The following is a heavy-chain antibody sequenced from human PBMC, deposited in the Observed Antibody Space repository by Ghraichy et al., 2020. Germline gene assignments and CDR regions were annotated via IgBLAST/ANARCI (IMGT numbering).Heavy chain of an antibody. J-gene: IGHJ4*02. Sequence: GALRLSCAASGFTFSTSGMHWVRQAPGKGLEWVAFISYSGSNTYYADSVKGRFTISRDNSKSTLYLQMNSLRPEDTAVYYCVKDPILDYWGQGTLVTVPS. CDR2: ISYSGSNT. CDR3: VKDPILDY. V-gene: IGHV3-30*18. CDR1: GFTFSTSG.